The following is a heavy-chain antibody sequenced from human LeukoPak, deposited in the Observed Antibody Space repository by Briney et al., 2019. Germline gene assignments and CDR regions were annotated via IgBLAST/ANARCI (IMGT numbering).Heavy chain of an antibody. CDR1: GFTFSSYS. CDR2: ISYDGSNK. J-gene: IGHJ3*02. D-gene: IGHD2-2*02. V-gene: IGHV3-30*05. Sequence: GGSLRPSCAASGFTFSSYSMNWVRQAPGKGLEWVAVISYDGSNKYYADSVKGRFTISRDNSKNTLYLQMNSLRAEGTAVYYCARDHYCSSTSCYTGSFDIWGQGTMVTVSS. CDR3: ARDHYCSSTSCYTGSFDI.